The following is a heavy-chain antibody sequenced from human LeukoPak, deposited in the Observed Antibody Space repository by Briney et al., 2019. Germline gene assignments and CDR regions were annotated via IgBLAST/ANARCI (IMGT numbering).Heavy chain of an antibody. CDR1: GFTFNIYG. J-gene: IGHJ4*02. CDR3: AKVRTGHYFDY. Sequence: GGSLRLSCAASGFTFNIYGMHWVRQAPGKGLEWVAIISYDGSNKYYADSVKGRFTISRDNSKSTLYLQMNNLRPEDTAVYYCAKVRTGHYFDYWGQGTLVTVSS. CDR2: ISYDGSNK. D-gene: IGHD1-1*01. V-gene: IGHV3-30*18.